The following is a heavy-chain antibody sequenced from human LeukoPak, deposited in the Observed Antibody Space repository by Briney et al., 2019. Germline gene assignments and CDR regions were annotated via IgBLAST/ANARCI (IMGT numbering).Heavy chain of an antibody. D-gene: IGHD3-22*01. V-gene: IGHV3-33*01. CDR1: GFTFSSYG. CDR2: IWYDGSNK. Sequence: GGSLRLSCAASGFTFSSYGMHWVRQAPDKGLEWVAVIWYDGSNKYYADSVKGRFTISRDNSKNTLYLQMNSPRAEDTAVYYCAREDSSGSFVDYWGQGTLVTVSS. CDR3: AREDSSGSFVDY. J-gene: IGHJ4*02.